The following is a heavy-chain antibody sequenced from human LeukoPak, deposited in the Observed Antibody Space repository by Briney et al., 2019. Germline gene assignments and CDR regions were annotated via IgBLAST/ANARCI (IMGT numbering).Heavy chain of an antibody. Sequence: GASVKVSCKASGYTFTGYLMHWVRQAPGQGLEWMGIINPSGGSTSYAQKFQGRVTMTRDMSTSTVYMELSSLRSEDTAVYYCARDRQKFDPWGQGTLVTVSS. V-gene: IGHV1-46*01. CDR3: ARDRQKFDP. CDR2: INPSGGST. CDR1: GYTFTGYL. J-gene: IGHJ5*02.